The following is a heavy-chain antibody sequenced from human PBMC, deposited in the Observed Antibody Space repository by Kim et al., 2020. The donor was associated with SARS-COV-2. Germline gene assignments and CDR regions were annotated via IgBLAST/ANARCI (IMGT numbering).Heavy chain of an antibody. Sequence: GGSLRLSCAASGFAFNIYGMHWVRQAPGKGLEWMAVISYDGTNKYYADSVKGRFTISRDNSKNTLYLQMNDLRPEDTAVYYCAKDPRSANYFFGCFDSWGQGTLLTVSS. J-gene: IGHJ4*02. CDR2: ISYDGTNK. CDR3: AKDPRSANYFFGCFDS. D-gene: IGHD1-26*01. CDR1: GFAFNIYG. V-gene: IGHV3-30*18.